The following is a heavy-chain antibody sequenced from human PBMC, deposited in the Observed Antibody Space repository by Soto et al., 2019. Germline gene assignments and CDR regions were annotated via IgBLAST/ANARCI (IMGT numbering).Heavy chain of an antibody. CDR3: ARDGDRGGYFDY. D-gene: IGHD7-27*01. CDR2: IIPILGIA. Sequence: QVQLVQSGAEVKKPGSSVKVSCKASGGTFSSYTISWVRQAPGQGLEWMGRIIPILGIANYAQKFQGRVTITADKSTSTAYMELSSLRSEDTAVYYCARDGDRGGYFDYWGQRTLVTVSS. CDR1: GGTFSSYT. J-gene: IGHJ4*02. V-gene: IGHV1-69*08.